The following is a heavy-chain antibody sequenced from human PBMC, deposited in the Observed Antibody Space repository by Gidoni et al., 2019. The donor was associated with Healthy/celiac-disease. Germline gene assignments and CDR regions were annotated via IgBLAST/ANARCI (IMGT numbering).Heavy chain of an antibody. CDR3: ARDDYGDYPTNWFDP. J-gene: IGHJ5*02. Sequence: EVQLVESGGGLVKPGGSLRLSCAASGFTFRSYSMNWVRQAPGKGLEWVSLISSSSSYIYYADSVKGRFTISRDNAKNSLYLQMNSLRAEDTAVYYCARDDYGDYPTNWFDPWGQGTLVTVSS. CDR2: ISSSSSYI. V-gene: IGHV3-21*01. CDR1: GFTFRSYS. D-gene: IGHD4-17*01.